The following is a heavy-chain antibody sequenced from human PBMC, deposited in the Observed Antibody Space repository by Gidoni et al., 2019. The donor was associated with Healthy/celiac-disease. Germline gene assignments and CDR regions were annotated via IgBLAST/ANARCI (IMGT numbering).Heavy chain of an antibody. D-gene: IGHD6-19*01. CDR1: GDSIGSYS. Sequence: QVQLQESGPGLVKPSETLSLTCTVSGDSIGSYSWSWIRQPPGKGLEWIGFISYSGNTNYTPSLKSRVTLSLDTSKNQFSLNLRSVTAADTAVYYCARVQGIPVAGDNWFDPWGQGTLVTVSS. CDR2: ISYSGNT. J-gene: IGHJ5*02. CDR3: ARVQGIPVAGDNWFDP. V-gene: IGHV4-59*01.